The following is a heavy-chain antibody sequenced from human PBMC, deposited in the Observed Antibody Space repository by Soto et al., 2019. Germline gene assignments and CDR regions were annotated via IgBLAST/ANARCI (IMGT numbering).Heavy chain of an antibody. CDR3: AREVDTPMAHPSYRYYAMDV. CDR1: GGTFSGYA. J-gene: IGHJ6*02. Sequence: QVQLVQSGAEVKTPGSSVKVSCKVSGGTFSGYAISWVRQAPGQGLEWMGGIIPLFGTTNTAQKFQDRVTITADESTSTAYMELSSLRSEDTAMYYCAREVDTPMAHPSYRYYAMDVWGQGTTVTVSS. CDR2: IIPLFGTT. V-gene: IGHV1-69*01. D-gene: IGHD5-18*01.